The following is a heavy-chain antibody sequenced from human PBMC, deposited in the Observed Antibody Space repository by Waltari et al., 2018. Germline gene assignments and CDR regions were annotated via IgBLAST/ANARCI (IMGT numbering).Heavy chain of an antibody. CDR2: IYYSGST. CDR1: GGSISSHS. D-gene: IGHD7-27*01. J-gene: IGHJ3*02. Sequence: QVQLQESGPGLVTPSETLSLTSTVSGGSISSHSWRWIRQPTGKGLEWIGYIYYSGSTNYNPSLKSRVTISVDTSKNQFSLKLSSVTAADTAVYYCARVRTGGYDAFDIWGQGTMVTVSS. V-gene: IGHV4-59*11. CDR3: ARVRTGGYDAFDI.